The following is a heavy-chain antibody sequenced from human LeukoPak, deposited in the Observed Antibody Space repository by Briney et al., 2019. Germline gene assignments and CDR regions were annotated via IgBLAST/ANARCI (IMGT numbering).Heavy chain of an antibody. Sequence: GASVKVSCKXSGYIFSDYYIHWVRQAPGRGLEWMGRINPNSGGTEYAQNFQGRVTMTRDTSINTAYMDLSRLRSDDTALYYCARVGYGNNPTSFDSWGQGTLVTVSS. CDR3: ARVGYGNNPTSFDS. D-gene: IGHD4-11*01. J-gene: IGHJ4*02. CDR2: INPNSGGT. V-gene: IGHV1-2*06. CDR1: GYIFSDYY.